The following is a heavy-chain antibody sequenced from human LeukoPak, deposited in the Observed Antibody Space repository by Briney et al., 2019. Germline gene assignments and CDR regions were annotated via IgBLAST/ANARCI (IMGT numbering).Heavy chain of an antibody. CDR1: GFTFSNYA. CDR2: ISGSDAST. D-gene: IGHD2-2*01. CDR3: AKDGRIRTNCYCND. J-gene: IGHJ4*02. V-gene: IGHV3-23*01. Sequence: PGGSLRLSCAASGFTFSNYAMSWVRQVPGKGLEWVSTISGSDASTYYADSVKGRVTISRDNSKSTLYMQMGSLRAEDTAVYYCAKDGRIRTNCYCNDWGQGTPVTVSS.